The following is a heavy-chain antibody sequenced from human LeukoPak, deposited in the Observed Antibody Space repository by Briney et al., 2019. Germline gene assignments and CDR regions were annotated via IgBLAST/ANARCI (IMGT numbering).Heavy chain of an antibody. CDR2: ISAYNGNT. CDR1: GYTFTSYG. Sequence: ASVKVSCKASGYTFTSYGISWVRQAPGQGLEWMGWISAYNGNTNYAQKLQGRVTMTTDTSTSTAYMELRSLRSDDTAVYYCASALYYYDSSGYYPAFLDAFDIWGQGTMVTVSS. J-gene: IGHJ3*02. CDR3: ASALYYYDSSGYYPAFLDAFDI. D-gene: IGHD3-22*01. V-gene: IGHV1-18*01.